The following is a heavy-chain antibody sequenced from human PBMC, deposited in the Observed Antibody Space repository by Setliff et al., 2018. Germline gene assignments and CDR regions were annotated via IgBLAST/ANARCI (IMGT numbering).Heavy chain of an antibody. CDR1: GGSISSYY. CDR3: ARATRDSDGWYYEYSWFDP. CDR2: IYTSGST. J-gene: IGHJ5*02. V-gene: IGHV4-59*01. Sequence: SETLSLTCTVSGGSISSYYWSWIRQPPGKGLEWIGYIYTSGSTNYNPSLKSRVSISVDTSKNQFSLRLTSVTAADTAVYYCARATRDSDGWYYEYSWFDPWGQGTLVTVSS. D-gene: IGHD6-19*01.